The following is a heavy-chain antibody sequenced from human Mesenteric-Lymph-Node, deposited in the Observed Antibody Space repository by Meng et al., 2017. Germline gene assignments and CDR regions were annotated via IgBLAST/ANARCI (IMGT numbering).Heavy chain of an antibody. D-gene: IGHD3-22*01. Sequence: GESLKISCAASGFTFSGSAMRWVRQASGKGLEWVGRIRSKANNYASEYAASVRGRFTSSRDDSKNMVYLQMNSLKTEDTAVYYCTGGSYDSSAYYYLFWGQGTLVTVSS. J-gene: IGHJ4*02. CDR1: GFTFSGSA. V-gene: IGHV3-73*01. CDR2: IRSKANNYAS. CDR3: TGGSYDSSAYYYLF.